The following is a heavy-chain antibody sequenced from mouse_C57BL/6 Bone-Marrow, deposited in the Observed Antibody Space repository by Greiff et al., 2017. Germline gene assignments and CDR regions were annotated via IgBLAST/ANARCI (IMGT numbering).Heavy chain of an antibody. D-gene: IGHD1-1*01. V-gene: IGHV5-17*01. CDR2: ISSGSSTI. J-gene: IGHJ2*01. CDR3: ASRGITTVIDY. Sequence: EVMLVESGGGLVKPGGSLTLSCAASGFTFSDYGMHWVRQAPEKGLEWVAYISSGSSTIYYADTVKGRFTISRDNAKNTLFLQMTSLRSEDTAMYYCASRGITTVIDYWGQGTTLTVSS. CDR1: GFTFSDYG.